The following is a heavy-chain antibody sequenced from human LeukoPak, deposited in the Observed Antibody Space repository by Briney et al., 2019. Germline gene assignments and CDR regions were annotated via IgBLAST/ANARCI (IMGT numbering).Heavy chain of an antibody. CDR2: IYYSGST. J-gene: IGHJ4*02. CDR1: GGSISSSSYY. CDR3: ARVTGYTIEDYFDY. D-gene: IGHD3-9*01. V-gene: IGHV4-39*07. Sequence: SETLSLTCTVSGGSISSSSYYWGWIRQPPGKGLQWIGSIYYSGSTNYNPSLKSRVTISVKTSKNQFSLKLRSVTAADTAVYYCARVTGYTIEDYFDYWGQGTLVTVPS.